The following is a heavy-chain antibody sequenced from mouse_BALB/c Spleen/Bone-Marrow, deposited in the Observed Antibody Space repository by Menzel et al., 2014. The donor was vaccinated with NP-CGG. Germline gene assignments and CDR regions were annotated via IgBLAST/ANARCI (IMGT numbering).Heavy chain of an antibody. V-gene: IGHV5-6-3*01. CDR1: GFTFSSYG. CDR3: ARDHRYDWFAY. J-gene: IGHJ3*01. CDR2: INSNGGST. D-gene: IGHD2-14*01. Sequence: EVKLMESGGGLVQPGGSLKLSCAASGFTFSSYGMSWVRQTPDKRLELVATINSNGGSTYYPGSVKGRFTISRDNAKNTLYLQMSSLKSEDTAMYYCARDHRYDWFAYWGQGTLVTVSA.